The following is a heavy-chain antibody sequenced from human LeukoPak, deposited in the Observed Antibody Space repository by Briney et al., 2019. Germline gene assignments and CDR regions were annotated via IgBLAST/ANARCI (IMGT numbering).Heavy chain of an antibody. D-gene: IGHD2-2*01. J-gene: IGHJ4*02. V-gene: IGHV1-2*02. CDR3: ARANFLYCSSTTCLFDY. CDR2: INPNDGDT. Sequence: ASVKVSCKASGYTFTDYYMHWVRQAPGQGFEWMGWINPNDGDTNYAQKFQGRVTMTRDTSISTAHMEVSRLRSDDTAVYCCARANFLYCSSTTCLFDYWGQGTLVTVSS. CDR1: GYTFTDYY.